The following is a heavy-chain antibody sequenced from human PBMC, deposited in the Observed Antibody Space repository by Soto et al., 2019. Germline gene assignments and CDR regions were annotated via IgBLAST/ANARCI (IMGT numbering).Heavy chain of an antibody. D-gene: IGHD3-3*01. CDR2: ISGSGGST. CDR1: GFTFSSYA. CDR3: AKSAPYYDFWSGYCFDY. Sequence: GGSLRLSCAASGFTFSSYAMSWVRQAPGKGLEWVSAISGSGGSTYYADSVKGRFTISRDNSKNTLYLQMNSLRAEDTAVYYCAKSAPYYDFWSGYCFDYWGQGTLVTVSS. V-gene: IGHV3-23*01. J-gene: IGHJ4*02.